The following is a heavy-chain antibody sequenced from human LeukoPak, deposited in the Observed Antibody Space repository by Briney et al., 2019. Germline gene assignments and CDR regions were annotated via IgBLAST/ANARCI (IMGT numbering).Heavy chain of an antibody. CDR3: AKDRDGYNPDY. V-gene: IGHV3-23*01. Sequence: GGSLRLSCAASGFTFSSYAMSWVRQAPGKGLEWVSAISASGSATSYADSVKGRFTISRDNSKNTVYLQMNSLRAEDTAVYYCAKDRDGYNPDYWGQGTLVSVSS. CDR2: ISASGSAT. D-gene: IGHD5-24*01. CDR1: GFTFSSYA. J-gene: IGHJ4*02.